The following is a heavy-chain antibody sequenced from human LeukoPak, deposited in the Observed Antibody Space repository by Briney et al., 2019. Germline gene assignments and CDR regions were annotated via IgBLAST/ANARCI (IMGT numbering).Heavy chain of an antibody. CDR3: ASFYQAYYFDY. J-gene: IGHJ4*02. V-gene: IGHV4-30-4*01. D-gene: IGHD2-21*01. CDR1: GGSISRGDYY. CDR2: IFYTGST. Sequence: SQTLSLTCTVSGGSISRGDYYWSWIRQPPGKGVEWIGYIFYTGSTYYNPSLKSRVTISVDTSKNQFSLKLSSVTAADTAVYYCASFYQAYYFDYWGQGTLVTVSS.